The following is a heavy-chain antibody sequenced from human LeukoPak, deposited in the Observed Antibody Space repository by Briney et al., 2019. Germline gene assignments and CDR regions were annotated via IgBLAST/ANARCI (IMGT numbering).Heavy chain of an antibody. CDR1: GFTFVSFW. J-gene: IGHJ4*02. CDR3: ARDIKD. CDR2: IYSGGST. V-gene: IGHV3-53*01. Sequence: GGSRRLSCAASGFTFVSFWMSWVRQAPGKGLEWVSVIYSGGSTYYADSVKGRFTISRDNSKNTLYLQMNSLRAEDTAVYYCARDIKDWGQGTLVTVSS.